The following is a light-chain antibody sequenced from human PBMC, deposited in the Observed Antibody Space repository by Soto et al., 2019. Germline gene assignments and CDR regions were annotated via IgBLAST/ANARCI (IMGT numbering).Light chain of an antibody. CDR2: AAS. CDR1: QGISSY. J-gene: IGKJ3*01. V-gene: IGKV1-9*01. Sequence: DIQLTQSPSFLSASVGDRVTITCRASQGISSYLAWYQQKPGKAPKLLIYAASTLQSGVPSRFSGSGSGTEFTLTISSLQPEDFATYYCQRLNSYPAFGPGTKVDIK. CDR3: QRLNSYPA.